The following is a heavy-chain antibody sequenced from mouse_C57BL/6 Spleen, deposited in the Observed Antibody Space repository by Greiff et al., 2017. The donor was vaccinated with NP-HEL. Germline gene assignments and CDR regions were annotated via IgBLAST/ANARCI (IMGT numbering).Heavy chain of an antibody. CDR3: ARHDGYPYYFDY. J-gene: IGHJ2*01. CDR1: GYAFSSSW. CDR2: IYPGDGDT. D-gene: IGHD2-3*01. V-gene: IGHV1-82*01. Sequence: QVQLQQSGPELVKPGASVKISCKASGYAFSSSWMNWVKQRPGKGLEWIGRIYPGDGDTNYNGKFKGKATLTADKSSSTAYMQLSSLTSEDSAVYFCARHDGYPYYFDYWGQGTTLTVSS.